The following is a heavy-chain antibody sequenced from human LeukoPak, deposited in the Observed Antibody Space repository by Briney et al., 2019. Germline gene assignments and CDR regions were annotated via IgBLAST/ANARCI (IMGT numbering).Heavy chain of an antibody. CDR1: GGSFSGYY. CDR3: ARASGIAVAGPDY. J-gene: IGHJ4*02. Sequence: SETLSLTCAAYGGSFSGYYWSWIRQPPGKGLEWIGEINHSGSTNYNPSLKSRVTISVDTSKNQFSLKLSSVTAADTAVYYCARASGIAVAGPDYWGQGTMVTL. V-gene: IGHV4-34*01. D-gene: IGHD6-19*01. CDR2: INHSGST.